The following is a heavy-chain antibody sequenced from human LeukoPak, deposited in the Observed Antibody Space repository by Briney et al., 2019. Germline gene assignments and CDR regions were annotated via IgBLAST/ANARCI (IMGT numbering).Heavy chain of an antibody. CDR3: ARHLYSESYYF. Sequence: SETLSLTCAVYGGSFSGYYWNWISQPPGKGLEWIGEINHSGSTTYNPSLRSRVTISIDTSKNQFSLKMRSVTAADTAVYYCARHLYSESYYFWGPGTLVTVSS. CDR2: INHSGST. D-gene: IGHD1-26*01. CDR1: GGSFSGYY. V-gene: IGHV4-34*01. J-gene: IGHJ4*02.